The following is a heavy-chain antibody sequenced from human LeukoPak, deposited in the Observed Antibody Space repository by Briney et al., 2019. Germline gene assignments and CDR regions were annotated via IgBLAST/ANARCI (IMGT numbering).Heavy chain of an antibody. J-gene: IGHJ4*02. CDR1: GFIFNTYA. CDR2: ITSTSTFT. Sequence: GGSLRLSCEASGFIFNTYAMNWVRQAPGKGLEWVSSITSTSTFTYYADSVKGRFTISRDNVKNSLYLQMNSLRAEDTAVYYCARDDYYYDSSGYATWGQGTLVTVSS. D-gene: IGHD3-22*01. V-gene: IGHV3-21*04. CDR3: ARDDYYYDSSGYAT.